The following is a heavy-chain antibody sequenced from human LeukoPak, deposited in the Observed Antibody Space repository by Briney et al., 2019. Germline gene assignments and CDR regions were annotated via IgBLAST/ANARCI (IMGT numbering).Heavy chain of an antibody. CDR1: GDSISSDPYY. Sequence: SQTLSLTCTVSGDSISSDPYYWSWVRQPAGGGLEWIGRIASSGSTDYNASFKSRVFMSVDTSKNQFSLKLTSVTAADTAVYFFARDGKGYSWCGDRYAPYSWGQGTPVTVSS. V-gene: IGHV4-61*02. CDR2: IASSGST. CDR3: ARDGKGYSWCGDRYAPYS. J-gene: IGHJ4*02. D-gene: IGHD2-21*02.